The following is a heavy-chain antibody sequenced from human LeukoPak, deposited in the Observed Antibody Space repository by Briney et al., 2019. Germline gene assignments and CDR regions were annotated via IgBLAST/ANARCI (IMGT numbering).Heavy chain of an antibody. V-gene: IGHV4-34*01. Sequence: PSETLSLTYAVYGGSFSGNYWSWIRQPPGKGLEWIGEINHSGSTNYNPPLKSRVTISVDTSKNQFSLKLSSVTAADTAVYYCARLVVVAATRFAPRDSDYWGQGTLVTVSS. J-gene: IGHJ4*02. CDR1: GGSFSGNY. D-gene: IGHD2-15*01. CDR3: ARLVVVAATRFAPRDSDY. CDR2: INHSGST.